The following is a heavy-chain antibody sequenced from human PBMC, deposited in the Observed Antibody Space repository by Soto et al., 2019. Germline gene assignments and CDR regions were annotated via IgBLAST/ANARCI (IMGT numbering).Heavy chain of an antibody. Sequence: QVQLVQSAPELTKPGASVKVSCRVSGHISGHYGISWVRLRAGQGLEWMGWISAHRGHTNYAQKIRDRVSMTTDPSTATVSLDMTNLLSDVIAVDCFVRRGDEWDCWFCDNGGQGTMVKVSS. D-gene: IGHD1-26*01. CDR2: ISAHRGHT. V-gene: IGHV1-18*03. J-gene: IGHJ6*01. CDR3: VRRGDEWDCWFCDN. CDR1: GHISGHYG.